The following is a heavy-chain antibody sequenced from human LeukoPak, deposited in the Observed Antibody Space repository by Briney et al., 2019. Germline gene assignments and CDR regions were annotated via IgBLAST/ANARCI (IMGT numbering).Heavy chain of an antibody. V-gene: IGHV1-3*01. CDR2: INAGNGKT. D-gene: IGHD3-22*01. Sequence: ASVKVSCKASGYSFINFAIHWVRQAPGHRLEWMGWINAGNGKTKYSQKFQGRVTFTRDTSASTAYMYLSSLRSEDAAVYYCARDLGVVVIPTGEYFFDYWCQGTLVTVSS. CDR3: ARDLGVVVIPTGEYFFDY. CDR1: GYSFINFA. J-gene: IGHJ4*02.